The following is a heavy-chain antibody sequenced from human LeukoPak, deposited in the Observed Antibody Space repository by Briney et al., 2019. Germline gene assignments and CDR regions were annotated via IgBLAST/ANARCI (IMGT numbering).Heavy chain of an antibody. D-gene: IGHD3-16*01. CDR2: IDPDDSQT. CDR1: GYTFTNYW. CDR3: ARHRGGAIGYEFFYYMDV. Sequence: GESLRLSCKGSGYTFTNYWIGWVRQMPGKGLEWMGFIDPDDSQTKYSPSFQGQVTISADKSINTIYVQLESLKASDTAVYFCARHRGGAIGYEFFYYMDVWGKGTTVIVS. V-gene: IGHV5-51*01. J-gene: IGHJ6*03.